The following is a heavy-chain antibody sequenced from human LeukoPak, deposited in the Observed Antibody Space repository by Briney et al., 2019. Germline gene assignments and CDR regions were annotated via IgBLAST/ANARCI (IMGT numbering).Heavy chain of an antibody. D-gene: IGHD2-2*02. J-gene: IGHJ4*02. V-gene: IGHV3-30-3*01. CDR3: ARDALGYCSSTSCYTGGGFDY. Sequence: GALRLSCAASGFTFSSYAMHWVRQAPGKGLEWVAVISYDGSNKYYADSVKGRFTISRDNSKNTLYLQMNSLRAEDTAVYYCARDALGYCSSTSCYTGGGFDYWGQGTLVTVSS. CDR2: ISYDGSNK. CDR1: GFTFSSYA.